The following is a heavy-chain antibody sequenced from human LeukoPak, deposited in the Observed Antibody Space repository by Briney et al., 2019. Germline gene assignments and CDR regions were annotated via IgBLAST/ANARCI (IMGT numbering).Heavy chain of an antibody. CDR3: ARAIVVPAAILGYYYYYYMDV. CDR2: MNPNSGNT. D-gene: IGHD2-2*02. CDR1: GYTFTSYD. V-gene: IGHV1-8*01. J-gene: IGHJ6*03. Sequence: ASVKVSCKASGYTFTSYDINWVRQATGQGLEWMGWMNPNSGNTGYAQKFQGRVTMTRNTSISTAYMELSSLRSEDTAVYYCARAIVVPAAILGYYYYYYMDVWGKGTTVTVSS.